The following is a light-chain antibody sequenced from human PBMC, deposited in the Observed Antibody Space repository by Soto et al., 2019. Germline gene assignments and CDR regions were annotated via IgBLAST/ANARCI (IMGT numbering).Light chain of an antibody. CDR2: EVT. CDR3: SSYSSSSTLGV. Sequence: QSVLTQPASVSGSPGQSITISCTGSSSDVGAYNFVSWYQQHPGKAPKLMIYEVTNRPSGVSNRFSGSKSGNTASLTISGLQPEDEADYYCSSYSSSSTLGVFGSGTKVPVL. J-gene: IGLJ1*01. CDR1: SSDVGAYNF. V-gene: IGLV2-14*01.